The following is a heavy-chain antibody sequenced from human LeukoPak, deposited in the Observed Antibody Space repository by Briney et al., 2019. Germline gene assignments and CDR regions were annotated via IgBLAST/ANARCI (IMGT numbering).Heavy chain of an antibody. J-gene: IGHJ6*02. CDR1: GSTFSSYG. Sequence: QPGRSLRLSCAASGSTFSSYGMHWVRQAPGKGLEWVAVIWYDGSNKYYADSVKGRFTISRDNSKNTLYLQMNSLRAEDTAVYYCARDRAVAGTYYYYGMDVWGQGTTVTVSS. CDR2: IWYDGSNK. V-gene: IGHV3-33*01. D-gene: IGHD6-19*01. CDR3: ARDRAVAGTYYYYGMDV.